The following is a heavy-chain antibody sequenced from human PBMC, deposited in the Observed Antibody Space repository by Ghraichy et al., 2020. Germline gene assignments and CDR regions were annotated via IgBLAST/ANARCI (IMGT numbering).Heavy chain of an antibody. CDR2: INPNSGDT. D-gene: IGHD2-15*01. V-gene: IGHV1-2*02. J-gene: IGHJ5*02. CDR3: AREGLAAVDTNWFDP. Sequence: ASVKVSCKASGYTFTGYYIHWVRQAPGQGLEWMGWINPNSGDTNYAQKFQGRVTMTRDTSISAAYMEVSRLTSDDTAVYYCAREGLAAVDTNWFDPWGQGTLVTVSS. CDR1: GYTFTGYY.